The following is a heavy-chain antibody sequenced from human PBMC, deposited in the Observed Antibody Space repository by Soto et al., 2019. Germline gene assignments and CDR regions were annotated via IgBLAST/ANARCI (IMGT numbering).Heavy chain of an antibody. J-gene: IGHJ4*02. D-gene: IGHD3-22*01. CDR2: IIPIFGTA. Sequence: QVQLVQSGAEVKKPGSSVKVSCKASGGTFSSYAISWVRQAPGQGLEWMGGIIPIFGTANYAQKFQGRVTITADKPTCTAYMELSSLRSEDTAVYYCARDIADGYYDSSGYYGYWGQGTLVTVSS. V-gene: IGHV1-69*06. CDR1: GGTFSSYA. CDR3: ARDIADGYYDSSGYYGY.